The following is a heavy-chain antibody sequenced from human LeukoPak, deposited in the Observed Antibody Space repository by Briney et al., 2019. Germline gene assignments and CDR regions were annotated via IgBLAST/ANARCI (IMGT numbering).Heavy chain of an antibody. D-gene: IGHD3-10*01. CDR1: GGSISSGGYY. CDR2: IYYSGST. J-gene: IGHJ4*02. CDR3: ARAPRITRRMSSDY. V-gene: IGHV4-31*03. Sequence: SETLSLTCTVSGGSISSGGYYWSWIRQHPGKGLEWIVYIYYSGSTYYNPSLKSRVTISVDTSKNQFSLKLSSVTAADTAVYYCARAPRITRRMSSDYWGQGTLVTVSS.